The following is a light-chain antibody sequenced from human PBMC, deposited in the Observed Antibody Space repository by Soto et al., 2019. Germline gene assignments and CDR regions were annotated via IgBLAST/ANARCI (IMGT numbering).Light chain of an antibody. CDR1: QSVSSSY. J-gene: IGKJ1*01. CDR3: QQYGSSSWT. Sequence: EIVLTQSPGTLSSSPGERATLSCRASQSVSSSYLAWYQQKPGQAPRLLIYAASSRATGIPDRFSGSGSGTDFTLIISRLEPEDLVVYYCQQYGSSSWTFGQGTKLEIK. V-gene: IGKV3-20*01. CDR2: AAS.